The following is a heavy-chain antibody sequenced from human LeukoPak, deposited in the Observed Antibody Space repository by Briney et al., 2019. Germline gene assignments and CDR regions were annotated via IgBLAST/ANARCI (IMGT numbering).Heavy chain of an antibody. CDR1: GYSISSGYY. CDR2: ICHIGST. D-gene: IGHD3-10*01. Sequence: PSETLSLTCTVSGYSISSGYYWGWIRQPPGKGLEWIGIICHIGSTYYNPSLKSRVTISVDTSKNQFSLKLSSVTAESTAVYYCARDITMVRGVIITKPYDNWFDPWGQGTLVTVSS. CDR3: ARDITMVRGVIITKPYDNWFDP. J-gene: IGHJ5*02. V-gene: IGHV4-38-2*02.